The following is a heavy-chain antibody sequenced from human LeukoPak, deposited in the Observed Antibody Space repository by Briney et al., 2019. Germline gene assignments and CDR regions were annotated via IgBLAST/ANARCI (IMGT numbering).Heavy chain of an antibody. CDR1: GYTFTSYD. CDR3: ARAKDYYYYYGMDV. Sequence: ASVKVSCKASGYTFTSYDINWVRQATGQGLEWMGWMNPNNGNTGYAQKFQGRVTMTRNTSISTAYMELSSLRSEDTAVYYCARAKDYYYYYGMDVWGQGTTVTVSS. CDR2: MNPNNGNT. J-gene: IGHJ6*02. V-gene: IGHV1-8*01.